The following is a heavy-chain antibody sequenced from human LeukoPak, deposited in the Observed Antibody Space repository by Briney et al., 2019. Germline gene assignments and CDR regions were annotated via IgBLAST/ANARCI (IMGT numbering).Heavy chain of an antibody. V-gene: IGHV1-69*13. CDR2: IIPIFGTA. J-gene: IGHJ4*02. Sequence: SVKVSCKASGGTFSSYAISWVRQAPGQGLEWVGGIIPIFGTANYAQKFQGRVTITADESTSTAYMELSSLRSEDTAVYYCASSARTVTTVTFDYWGQGTLVTVSS. CDR1: GGTFSSYA. CDR3: ASSARTVTTVTFDY. D-gene: IGHD4-17*01.